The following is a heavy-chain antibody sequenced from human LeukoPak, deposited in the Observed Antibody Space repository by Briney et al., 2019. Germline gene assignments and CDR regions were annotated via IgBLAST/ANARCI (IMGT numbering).Heavy chain of an antibody. D-gene: IGHD1-26*01. CDR2: ISSNGGST. CDR1: GFSFSTYA. J-gene: IGHJ4*02. Sequence: GGSLRLSCAASGFSFSTYAMHWVRQGPGMGLEYISSISSNGGSTYYADSVKGRFAISRDNSKNTLFLQMGSLRAEDMAVYYCTRSNNIVGATYFDYWGQGTLVTVSS. V-gene: IGHV3-64*02. CDR3: TRSNNIVGATYFDY.